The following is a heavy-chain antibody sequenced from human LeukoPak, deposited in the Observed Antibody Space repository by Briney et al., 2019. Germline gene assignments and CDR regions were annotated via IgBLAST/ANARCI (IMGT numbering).Heavy chain of an antibody. CDR3: ARAPNWKFDH. J-gene: IGHJ4*02. CDR1: GFSVSSIY. V-gene: IGHV3-53*01. Sequence: GGSLRLSCAASGFSVSSIYMNWVRQAPGKGLEWVSVIYSDGTTYYADSVKGRFTIYRDDSKNTLYLHMNSLKAEDTDVYYCARAPNWKFDHWGQGTMVTVSS. D-gene: IGHD1-1*01. CDR2: IYSDGTT.